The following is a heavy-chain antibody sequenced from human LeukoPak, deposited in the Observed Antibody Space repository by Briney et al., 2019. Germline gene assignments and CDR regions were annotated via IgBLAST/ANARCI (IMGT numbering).Heavy chain of an antibody. CDR1: GGSISSGGYY. Sequence: SETLSLTCTVSGGSISSGGYYWSWIRQHPGKGLEWIGYIYYSGSTYYNPSLKSRVTISVDTSKNQFSLKLSSVTAADADVYYCARSNCDVLTGYASYYYYGRDVWGQGTTVTVSS. CDR2: IYYSGST. V-gene: IGHV4-31*03. D-gene: IGHD3-9*01. J-gene: IGHJ6*02. CDR3: ARSNCDVLTGYASYYYYGRDV.